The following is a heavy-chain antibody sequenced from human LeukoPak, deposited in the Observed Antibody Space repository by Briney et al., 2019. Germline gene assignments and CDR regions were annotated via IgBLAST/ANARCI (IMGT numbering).Heavy chain of an antibody. J-gene: IGHJ4*01. CDR1: GFNFSNYA. V-gene: IGHV3-23*01. Sequence: GGSLRLSCAASGFTSGFNFSNYAMSWVRQAPGKGLEWVSAISDSGRTTSYTDSVKGRFTISRDNSRNTLYLQMNSLRAEDTAVYYCGGFGFNDYWGQGLLVTVSS. CDR3: GGFGFNDY. CDR2: ISDSGRTT. D-gene: IGHD3-10*01.